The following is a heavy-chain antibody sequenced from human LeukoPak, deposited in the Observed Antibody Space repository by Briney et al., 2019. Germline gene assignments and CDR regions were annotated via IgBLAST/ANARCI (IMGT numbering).Heavy chain of an antibody. D-gene: IGHD6-19*01. CDR3: AKFRPVLVRSPSSGWNDY. Sequence: PGRSLRLSCAASGFTFSSYGMHWVRQAPGKGLEWVAVIWYDGSNKYYADSVKGRFTISRDNSKNTLYLQMNSLRAEDTAVYYCAKFRPVLVRSPSSGWNDYWGQGTLVTVSS. V-gene: IGHV3-33*06. J-gene: IGHJ4*02. CDR1: GFTFSSYG. CDR2: IWYDGSNK.